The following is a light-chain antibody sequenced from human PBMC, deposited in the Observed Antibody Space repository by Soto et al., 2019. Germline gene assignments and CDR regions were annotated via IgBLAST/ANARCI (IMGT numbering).Light chain of an antibody. CDR3: QQYGTSPPLFT. J-gene: IGKJ3*01. CDR1: QTVSNNY. CDR2: RAS. Sequence: EILLTQSPGTLSLSPGERATLSCRASQTVSNNYLVWYQHKPGRAPRLLIFRASIRAADIPDRFRGSGSGTDFTLTITRLDPEDFAVYYCQQYGTSPPLFTFGPGTKVDIK. V-gene: IGKV3-20*01.